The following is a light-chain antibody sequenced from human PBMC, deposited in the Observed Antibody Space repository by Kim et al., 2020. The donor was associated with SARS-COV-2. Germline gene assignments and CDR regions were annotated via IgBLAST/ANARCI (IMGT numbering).Light chain of an antibody. CDR3: NSRDNSGNHLV. CDR2: GEN. J-gene: IGLJ2*01. V-gene: IGLV3-19*01. Sequence: SSELTQDPAVSVALGQTVRITCQGDSLRNYYTSWYHQKPGQAPVLVIYGENNRPSGIPDRFSGSSSGNTASLTITGAQAEDEADYYCNSRDNSGNHLVFGGGTQLTVL. CDR1: SLRNYY.